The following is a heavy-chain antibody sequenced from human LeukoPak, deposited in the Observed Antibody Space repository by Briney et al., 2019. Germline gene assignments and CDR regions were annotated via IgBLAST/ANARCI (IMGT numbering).Heavy chain of an antibody. J-gene: IGHJ4*02. CDR1: GGSFSGYY. D-gene: IGHD2-2*01. CDR3: ARGGDIVVVPAFDH. Sequence: SETLSLTCAVYGGSFSGYYWSWIRQPPGKGLEWIGEINHSGSTNYNPSLKSRVTISVDTSKNQFSLKLSSVTAADTAVYYCARGGDIVVVPAFDHWGQGTLVTVSS. V-gene: IGHV4-34*01. CDR2: INHSGST.